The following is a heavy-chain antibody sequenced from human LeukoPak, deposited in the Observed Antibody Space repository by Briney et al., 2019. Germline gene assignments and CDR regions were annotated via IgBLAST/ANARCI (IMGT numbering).Heavy chain of an antibody. CDR2: IKQDGSEK. Sequence: GGSLRLSCAVSGFSVSGYWMTWARQAPGKGLEWVANIKQDGSEKNYVDSVKGRFTISRDNAENSLFLQMNSLRVEDTAVYYCAREWQGGIAAAGTRIEGDYWGQGTLVAVSS. V-gene: IGHV3-7*01. CDR1: GFSVSGYW. J-gene: IGHJ4*02. CDR3: AREWQGGIAAAGTRIEGDY. D-gene: IGHD6-13*01.